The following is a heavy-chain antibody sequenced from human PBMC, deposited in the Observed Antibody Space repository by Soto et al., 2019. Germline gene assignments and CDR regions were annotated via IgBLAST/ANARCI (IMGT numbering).Heavy chain of an antibody. D-gene: IGHD3-10*01. CDR1: GFTFSSYA. Sequence: GGSLRLSCAASGFTFSSYAMSWVRQAPGKGLEWVSAISGSGGSTYYADSVKGRFTISRDNSKNTLYLQMNSLRAEDTAVYYCAKAPHRITMVRGSPNWFDPSGQGTLVTVSS. CDR2: ISGSGGST. J-gene: IGHJ5*02. V-gene: IGHV3-23*01. CDR3: AKAPHRITMVRGSPNWFDP.